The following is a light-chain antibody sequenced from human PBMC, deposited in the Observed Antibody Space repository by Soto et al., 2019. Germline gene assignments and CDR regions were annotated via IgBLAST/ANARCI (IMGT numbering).Light chain of an antibody. CDR2: KAP. CDR1: QNVINW. CDR3: QQYNEIPWT. J-gene: IGKJ1*01. Sequence: DIQMTQSPSTLSASLGDRVTITCRASQNVINWLAWYQKKPGIPPKLLIYKAPRLEGGVPSRFSGSGSETEFTLTVSGLQPYDFATYYCQQYNEIPWTFGQGTKGEIK. V-gene: IGKV1-5*03.